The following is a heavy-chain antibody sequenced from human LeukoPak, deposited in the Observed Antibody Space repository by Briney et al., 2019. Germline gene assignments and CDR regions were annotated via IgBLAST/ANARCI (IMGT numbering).Heavy chain of an antibody. CDR1: GYTFTGYY. V-gene: IGHV1-69*06. J-gene: IGHJ6*03. Sequence: SVKVSCKASGYTFTGYYMHWVRQAPGQGLEWMGGIIPIFGTANYAQKFQGRVTITADKSTSTAYMELSSLRSEDTAVYYCARINCGGDCRGYYYKYYMDVWGKGTTVTISS. CDR2: IIPIFGTA. CDR3: ARINCGGDCRGYYYKYYMDV. D-gene: IGHD2-21*02.